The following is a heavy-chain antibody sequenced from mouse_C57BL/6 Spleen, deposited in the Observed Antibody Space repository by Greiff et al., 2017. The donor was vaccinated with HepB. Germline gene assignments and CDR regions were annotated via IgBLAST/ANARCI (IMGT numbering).Heavy chain of an antibody. J-gene: IGHJ3*01. V-gene: IGHV1-26*01. CDR2: INPNNGGT. CDR1: GYTFTDYY. CDR3: ALLLFAY. D-gene: IGHD2-1*01. Sequence: VQLQQSGPELVKPGASVKISCKASGYTFTDYYMNWVKQSHGKSLEWIGDINPNNGGTSYNQKFKGKATLTVDKSSSTAYMELRSLTSEDSAVYYCALLLFAYWGQGTLVTVSA.